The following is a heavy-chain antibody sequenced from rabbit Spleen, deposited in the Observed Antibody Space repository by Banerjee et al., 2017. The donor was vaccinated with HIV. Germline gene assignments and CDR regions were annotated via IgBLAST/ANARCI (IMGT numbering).Heavy chain of an antibody. J-gene: IGHJ3*01. V-gene: IGHV1S40*01. CDR2: IYGGSGDST. D-gene: IGHD7-1*01. CDR1: GFSFSSSYY. Sequence: QSLEESGGDRVKPGASLTLTCTASGFSFSSSYYMCWVPQAPGKGLECIACIYGGSGDSTWYASWAKGRFTISETSSTTVTLQLTSLTAADTATYFCARFYAGYGDFGYAAMWGQGTLVTVS. CDR3: ARFYAGYGDFGYAAM.